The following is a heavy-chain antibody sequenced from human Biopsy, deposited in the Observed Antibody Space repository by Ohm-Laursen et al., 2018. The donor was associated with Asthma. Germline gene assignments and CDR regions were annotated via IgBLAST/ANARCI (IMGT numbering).Heavy chain of an antibody. J-gene: IGHJ4*02. Sequence: ASVKVSCKASGGTFSSDAISWVRQAPGQGLEWMGGIMPIFGTPNYAQQFQHRLTITADDSTTTVYMELSSLTLEDTAVYFCARSYCGGDCYSPFDYWGQGSLVTVSS. CDR3: ARSYCGGDCYSPFDY. CDR2: IMPIFGTP. CDR1: GGTFSSDA. V-gene: IGHV1-69*13. D-gene: IGHD2-21*01.